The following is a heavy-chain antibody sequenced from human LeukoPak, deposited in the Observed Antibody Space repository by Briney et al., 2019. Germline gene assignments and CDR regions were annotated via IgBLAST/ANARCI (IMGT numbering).Heavy chain of an antibody. CDR2: IYSGGST. CDR3: ARDIAAAPGGGEFDC. V-gene: IGHV3-66*02. Sequence: GGSLRLSCAASGFTVSSNYMSWVRQAPGKGLEWVSVIYSGGSTYYADSVKGRFTISRDNSKNTLYLQMNSLRAEDTAVYYCARDIAAAPGGGEFDCWGQGTLVTVSS. CDR1: GFTVSSNY. D-gene: IGHD6-13*01. J-gene: IGHJ4*02.